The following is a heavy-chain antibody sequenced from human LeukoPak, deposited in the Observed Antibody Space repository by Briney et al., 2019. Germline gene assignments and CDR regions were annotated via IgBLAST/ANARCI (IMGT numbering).Heavy chain of an antibody. J-gene: IGHJ6*03. V-gene: IGHV3-48*01. CDR2: ISSSSSTI. CDR3: ARDCREGYYYYYMDV. CDR1: GFTFSSYS. Sequence: GGSLRLSCAASGFTFSSYSMNWVRQAPGKGLEWVSYISSSSSTIYYADSVKGRFTTSRDNAKNSLYLQMNSLRAEDTAVYYCARDCREGYYYYYMDVWGKGTTVTISS. D-gene: IGHD1-26*01.